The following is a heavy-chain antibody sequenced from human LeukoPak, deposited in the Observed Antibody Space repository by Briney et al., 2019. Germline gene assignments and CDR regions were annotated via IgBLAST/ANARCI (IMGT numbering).Heavy chain of an antibody. J-gene: IGHJ4*02. V-gene: IGHV3-11*04. CDR2: ISSSGSPI. CDR1: GFTFSDYY. D-gene: IGHD6-13*01. CDR3: AGAYSSSWYGARY. Sequence: PGGSLRLSCATSGFTFSDYYMSWIRQAPGKGLEWVSYISSSGSPIYYADSVKGRFTISRDNSKNTLYLQMNSLRAEDTAVYYCAGAYSSSWYGARYWGQGTLDTVSS.